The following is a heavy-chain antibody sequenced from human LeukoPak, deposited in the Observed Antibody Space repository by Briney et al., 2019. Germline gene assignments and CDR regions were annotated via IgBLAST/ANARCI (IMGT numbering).Heavy chain of an antibody. Sequence: PSETLSLSCMLSGGSISSYYWSWIRQPPGKGLEWIGRIYTSGSTNYNPSLKSRVTMSVDTSKNQFSLKLSSVPAADTAVYYCARGFGAAAGDYWGQGTLVTVSS. CDR2: IYTSGST. CDR1: GGSISSYY. D-gene: IGHD6-13*01. CDR3: ARGFGAAAGDY. V-gene: IGHV4-4*07. J-gene: IGHJ4*02.